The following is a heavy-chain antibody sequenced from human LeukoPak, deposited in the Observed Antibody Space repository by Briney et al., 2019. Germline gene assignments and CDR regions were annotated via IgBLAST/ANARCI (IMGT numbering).Heavy chain of an antibody. D-gene: IGHD3-16*01. J-gene: IGHJ4*02. V-gene: IGHV3-30*02. CDR2: IWYDGSNK. Sequence: GGSLRLSCAASGFTFSISGMHWVRQAPGKGLEWVAFIWYDGSNKYYVDSVKGRFTISRDNSKNTLYLQMNSLRAEDTAVYYCAKKMGAANYFDYWGQGTLVTVSS. CDR1: GFTFSISG. CDR3: AKKMGAANYFDY.